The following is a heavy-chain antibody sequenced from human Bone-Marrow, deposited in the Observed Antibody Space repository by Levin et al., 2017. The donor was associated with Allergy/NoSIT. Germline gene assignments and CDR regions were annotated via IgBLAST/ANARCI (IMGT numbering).Heavy chain of an antibody. D-gene: IGHD3-3*01. Sequence: GESLKISCAASGFASSDHYMDWVRQAPGKGLEWIGRSKNRPLNFATEYAASAKGRLIISRDDSHNSLFLQINSVRAEDTAVYYCTVSISGALNKYWGHGTLVTVSS. J-gene: IGHJ4*01. V-gene: IGHV3-72*01. CDR1: GFASSDHY. CDR3: TVSISGALNKY. CDR2: SKNRPLNFAT.